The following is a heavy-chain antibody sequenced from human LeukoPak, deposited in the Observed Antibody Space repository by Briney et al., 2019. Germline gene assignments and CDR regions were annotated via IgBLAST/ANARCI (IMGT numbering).Heavy chain of an antibody. J-gene: IGHJ6*02. CDR3: ARTPVGVGATEYGMDV. CDR1: GFTVSSNY. D-gene: IGHD1-26*01. CDR2: IYSGGST. V-gene: IGHV3-53*04. Sequence: PGGSLRLPCAASGFTVSSNYMSWVRQAPGKGLEWVSVIYSGGSTYYADSVKGRFTISRHNSKNTLYLQMNSLRAEDTAVYYCARTPVGVGATEYGMDVWGQGTTVTVSS.